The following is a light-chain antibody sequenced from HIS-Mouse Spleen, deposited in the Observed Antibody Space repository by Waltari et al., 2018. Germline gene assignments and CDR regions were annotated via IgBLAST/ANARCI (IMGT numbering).Light chain of an antibody. CDR3: CSYAGSYTGV. J-gene: IGLJ1*01. CDR2: AVS. CDR1: SSDVGGFNY. Sequence: QSALTQPRSVSGSPGQAVTISCTGTSSDVGGFNYVSWYQHHQGKAPKLMIYAVSKGPSGVPERFSGSKSCNTASLTISGLQADDEAEYYCCSYAGSYTGVFGTGTKVTVL. V-gene: IGLV2-11*01.